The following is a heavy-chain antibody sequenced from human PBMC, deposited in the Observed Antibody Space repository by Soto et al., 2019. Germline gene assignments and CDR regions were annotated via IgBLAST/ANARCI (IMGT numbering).Heavy chain of an antibody. CDR2: INPSGGST. J-gene: IGHJ1*01. CDR1: GYTFTSYY. Sequence: ASVKVSCKASGYTFTSYYMHWVRQAPGQGLEWTGIINPSGGSTSYAQKFQGRVTMTRDTSTSTVYMELSSLRSEDTAVYYCARVNYDSSGYLGYFQHWGQGTLVTVSS. CDR3: ARVNYDSSGYLGYFQH. V-gene: IGHV1-46*01. D-gene: IGHD3-22*01.